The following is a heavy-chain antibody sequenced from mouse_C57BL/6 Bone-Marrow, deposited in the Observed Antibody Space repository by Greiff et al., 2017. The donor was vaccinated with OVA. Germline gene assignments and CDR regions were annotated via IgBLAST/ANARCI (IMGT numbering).Heavy chain of an antibody. V-gene: IGHV14-4*01. Sequence: VQLQQSGAELVRPGASVKLSCTASGFNIKDDYMHWVKQRPEQGLEWIGWIDPENGDTEYASKFQGKATITADTSSNTAYLQLSSLTSEDTAVYYCTTSITTVVATGYWVQGTTLTVSS. CDR1: GFNIKDDY. D-gene: IGHD1-1*01. CDR2: IDPENGDT. CDR3: TTSITTVVATGY. J-gene: IGHJ2*01.